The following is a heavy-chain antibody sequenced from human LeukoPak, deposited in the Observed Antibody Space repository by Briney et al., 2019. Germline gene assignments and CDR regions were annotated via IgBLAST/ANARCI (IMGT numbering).Heavy chain of an antibody. Sequence: GGSLRLSCAASGFTVSSNSMSWVRQAPRKGREWVSAIYSGGSTGYADSVKGRFTISRDNSKNTLYLQVNSLRAEDSAVYYCAGGAEGYWGQGTLVTVSS. CDR3: AGGAEGY. CDR2: IYSGGST. J-gene: IGHJ4*02. CDR1: GFTVSSNS. D-gene: IGHD3-16*01. V-gene: IGHV3-66*01.